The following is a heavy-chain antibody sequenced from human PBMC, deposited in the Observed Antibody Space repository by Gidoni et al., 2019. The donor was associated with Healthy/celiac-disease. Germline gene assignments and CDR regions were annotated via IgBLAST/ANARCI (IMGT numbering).Heavy chain of an antibody. CDR1: GGSISSSSYY. J-gene: IGHJ6*03. Sequence: QLQLQESGPGLVKPSETLSLTCTVSGGSISSSSYYWGWIRQPPGKGLEWIGSIYYSGSTYYNPSLKSRVTISVDTSKNQFSLKLSSVTAADTAVYYCARPTDDYYYYMDVWGKGTTVTVSS. CDR2: IYYSGST. CDR3: ARPTDDYYYYMDV. V-gene: IGHV4-39*01.